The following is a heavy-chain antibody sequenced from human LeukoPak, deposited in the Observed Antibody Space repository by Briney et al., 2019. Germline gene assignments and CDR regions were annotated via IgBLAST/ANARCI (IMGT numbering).Heavy chain of an antibody. D-gene: IGHD3-10*01. CDR1: GGTFSSYA. Sequence: SVKVSCKASGGTFSSYAISWVRQAPGQGLEWMGRIIPILGIANYAQKFQGRVTITADKSTSTAYMELSSLRSEDTAVYYCVRDTWFGEPNPQDWGQGTLVTVSS. V-gene: IGHV1-69*04. CDR3: VRDTWFGEPNPQD. CDR2: IIPILGIA. J-gene: IGHJ4*02.